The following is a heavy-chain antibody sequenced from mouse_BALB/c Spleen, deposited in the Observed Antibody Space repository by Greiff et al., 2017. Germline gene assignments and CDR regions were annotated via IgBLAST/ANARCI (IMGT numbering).Heavy chain of an antibody. J-gene: IGHJ3*01. D-gene: IGHD2-10*01. Sequence: EVKLMESGGGLVKPGGSLKLSCAASGFTFSSYAMSWVRQSPEKRLEWVAEISSGGSYTYYPDTVTGRFTISRDNAKNTLYLEMSSLRSEDTAMYYCASYYGNYWGQGTLVTVSA. CDR1: GFTFSSYA. CDR3: ASYYGNY. CDR2: ISSGGSYT. V-gene: IGHV5-9-4*01.